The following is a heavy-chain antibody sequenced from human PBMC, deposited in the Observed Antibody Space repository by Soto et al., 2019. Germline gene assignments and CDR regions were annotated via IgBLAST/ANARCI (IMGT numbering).Heavy chain of an antibody. CDR1: GFTLSSYE. J-gene: IGHJ4*02. V-gene: IGHV3-48*03. CDR2: IGRTASTI. CDR3: ARVDTAMVPNY. Sequence: VGSLRLSCAASGFTLSSYELNWVRQAPGKGLEWVSYIGRTASTIYYADSVRGRFTISRDNAKNSLYLQMNSLRAEDTAVYYCARVDTAMVPNYWGQGTLVTVSS. D-gene: IGHD5-18*01.